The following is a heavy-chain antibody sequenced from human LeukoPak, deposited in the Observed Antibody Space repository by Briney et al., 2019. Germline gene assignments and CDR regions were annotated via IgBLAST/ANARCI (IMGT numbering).Heavy chain of an antibody. CDR1: GFTFSSNY. CDR2: IYSGGST. J-gene: IGHJ4*02. CDR3: ARDSRRILPSD. D-gene: IGHD2-15*01. Sequence: GGSLRLSCAASGFTFSSNYMSWVRQAPGKGLEWVSVIYSGGSTYYSDSVKGRFTISRDNSKNTLYLQMNSLRAEDTAVYYCARDSRRILPSDWGEAALVTVS. V-gene: IGHV3-66*01.